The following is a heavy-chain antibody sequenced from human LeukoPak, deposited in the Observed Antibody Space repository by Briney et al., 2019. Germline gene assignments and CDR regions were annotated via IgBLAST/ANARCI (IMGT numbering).Heavy chain of an antibody. CDR1: GYTFTGYY. V-gene: IGHV1-2*06. J-gene: IGHJ5*02. CDR3: AGDFWQESSSLYGHIWCGP. CDR2: SNPNSGGT. Sequence: ASVKVSCKASGYTFTGYYMHWVRQAPGQGFEWMGRSNPNSGGTNYAQTFQGRVTMTRDTPISTAYMALSRLSSNDKPVYYCAGDFWQESSSLYGHIWCGPWGQGTLVTVSS. D-gene: IGHD6-13*01.